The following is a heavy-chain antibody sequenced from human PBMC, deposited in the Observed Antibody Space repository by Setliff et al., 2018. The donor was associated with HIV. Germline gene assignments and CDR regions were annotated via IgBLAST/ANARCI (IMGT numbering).Heavy chain of an antibody. V-gene: IGHV3-23*01. CDR1: GFTFSSYA. J-gene: IGHJ6*03. CDR2: ITGGGDKT. Sequence: GGSLRLSCAASGFTFSSYAMNWVRQAPGKGLEWVSVITGGGDKTYYADSVKGRFTISRDNSKNTLYLQMDSLRAEDAAVYYCAKDHSSGWHYYDSSEPETYYMDVWGKGTTVTAP. CDR3: AKDHSSGWHYYDSSEPETYYMDV. D-gene: IGHD3-22*01.